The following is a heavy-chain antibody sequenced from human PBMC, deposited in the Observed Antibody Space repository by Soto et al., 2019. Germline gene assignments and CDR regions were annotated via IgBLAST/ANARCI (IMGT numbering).Heavy chain of an antibody. CDR1: GGSISSGGYY. V-gene: IGHV4-31*03. CDR3: ARDGNGAQPGD. D-gene: IGHD4-17*01. Sequence: QVQLQESGPGLVKPSQTLSLTCTVSGGSISSGGYYWSWIRQHPGKGLEWIGYIYYSGSTYYNPSLKSRVTISVDTSKNQFALKLSSVTAAHTAVHYCARDGNGAQPGDWCQGTLVTVSS. CDR2: IYYSGST. J-gene: IGHJ4*02.